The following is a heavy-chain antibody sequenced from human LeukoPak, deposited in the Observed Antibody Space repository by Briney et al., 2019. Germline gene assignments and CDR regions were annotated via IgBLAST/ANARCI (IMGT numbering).Heavy chain of an antibody. D-gene: IGHD5-12*01. CDR2: INTNTGNP. J-gene: IGHJ3*02. CDR1: GYIFTSYA. V-gene: IGHV7-4-1*02. Sequence: ASVKVSCKASGYIFTSYAMNWVRQAPGQGLEWMGWINTNTGNPTYAQGFTGRFVFSLDTPVSTAYLQISSLKAEDTAVYYCASPYSGYDFTAFDIWGQGTMVTVSS. CDR3: ASPYSGYDFTAFDI.